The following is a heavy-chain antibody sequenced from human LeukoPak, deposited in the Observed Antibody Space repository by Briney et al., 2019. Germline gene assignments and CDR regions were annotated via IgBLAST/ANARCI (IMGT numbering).Heavy chain of an antibody. CDR2: ISGSGGST. D-gene: IGHD2-15*01. CDR1: GFTFSSYA. Sequence: QPGGSLRLSCAASGFTFSSYAMSWVRQAPGKGLEWVSAISGSGGSTYYADSVKGRFTISRDNSKDTLYLQMNSLRAEDTAVYYCAKAHCSGGSCYWFDPWGQGTLVTVSS. V-gene: IGHV3-23*01. CDR3: AKAHCSGGSCYWFDP. J-gene: IGHJ5*02.